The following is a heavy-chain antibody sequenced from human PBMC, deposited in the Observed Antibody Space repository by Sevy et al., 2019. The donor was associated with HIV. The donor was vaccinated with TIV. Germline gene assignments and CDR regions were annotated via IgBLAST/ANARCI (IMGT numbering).Heavy chain of an antibody. CDR1: GGSISSGGYY. V-gene: IGHV4-31*03. Sequence: SETLSLTCTVSGGSISSGGYYWSWIRQHPGKGLEWIGYIYYSGSTYYNPSLKSRVTISVDTSKNQFSLKLSSVTAADTAVYYWASSSSVDTAMVTGFDPWGQGTLVTVSS. CDR2: IYYSGST. D-gene: IGHD5-18*01. CDR3: ASSSSVDTAMVTGFDP. J-gene: IGHJ5*02.